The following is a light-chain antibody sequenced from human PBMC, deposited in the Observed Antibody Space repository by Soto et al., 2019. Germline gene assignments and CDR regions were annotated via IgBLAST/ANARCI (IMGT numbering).Light chain of an antibody. Sequence: DIVMTQSPDSLAVSLGERATINCKSSQSVLYSSNNKNSLAWYQHKPGQPPKLLIYWEFTRESGVPHRFSVSGCGADFTLTISSLQAEDVAVYYCQQYYNVPLTVGGGTKVEIK. CDR1: QSVLYSSNNKNS. CDR2: WEF. CDR3: QQYYNVPLT. J-gene: IGKJ4*01. V-gene: IGKV4-1*01.